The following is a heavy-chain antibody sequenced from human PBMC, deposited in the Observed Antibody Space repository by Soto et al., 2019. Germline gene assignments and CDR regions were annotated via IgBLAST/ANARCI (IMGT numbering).Heavy chain of an antibody. CDR3: ARTGYSSGWYSAEYFQH. J-gene: IGHJ1*01. D-gene: IGHD6-19*01. V-gene: IGHV1-46*01. Sequence: GASVKVSCKASGYIFANYFMHWVRQAPGQGLEWVGIINPSGTSTTYAQKFQGRVTVTRDTSTTTLYMEVSSLRSDDTAVYYCARTGYSSGWYSAEYFQHWGQGTLVTVSS. CDR1: GYIFANYF. CDR2: INPSGTST.